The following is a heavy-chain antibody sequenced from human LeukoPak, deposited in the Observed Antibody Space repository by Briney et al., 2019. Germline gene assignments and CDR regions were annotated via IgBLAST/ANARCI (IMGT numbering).Heavy chain of an antibody. CDR2: FYDSGST. CDR1: VDSINSYY. J-gene: IGHJ4*02. Sequence: SETLSLTCSVSVDSINSYYWTWIRQPPGKGLEWIGYFYDSGSTNYNPSLKSRVTISVDTSKNLLSLKLASVTAADTAVYYCARVRRTYFDYWAREPWSPSPQ. V-gene: IGHV4-59*01. CDR3: ARVRRTYFDY.